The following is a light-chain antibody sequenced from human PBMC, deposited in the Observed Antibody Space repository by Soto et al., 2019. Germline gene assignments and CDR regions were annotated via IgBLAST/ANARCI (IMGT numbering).Light chain of an antibody. J-gene: IGKJ3*01. Sequence: EIVLTQSPGTLSLSPGERATLSCRASQNVLATYLAWHQQKAGQAPRLLIYGASSRATGIPDRFSGSGSGADFTLTISRLEPEDFAVYYCQQYGGPQRTFGPGTRVDIK. V-gene: IGKV3-20*01. CDR3: QQYGGPQRT. CDR2: GAS. CDR1: QNVLATY.